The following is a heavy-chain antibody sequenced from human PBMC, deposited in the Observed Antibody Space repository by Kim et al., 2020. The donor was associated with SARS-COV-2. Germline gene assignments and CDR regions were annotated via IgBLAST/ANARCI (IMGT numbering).Heavy chain of an antibody. CDR3: ARDLYLSVVVPGDNWFDP. CDR2: IIPIFGTA. J-gene: IGHJ5*02. V-gene: IGHV1-69*13. D-gene: IGHD2-2*01. CDR1: GGTFSSYA. Sequence: SVKVSCKASGGTFSSYAISWVRQAPGQGLEWMGGIIPIFGTANYAQKFQGRVTITADESTSTAYMELSSLRSEDTAVYYCARDLYLSVVVPGDNWFDPWGQGTLVTVSS.